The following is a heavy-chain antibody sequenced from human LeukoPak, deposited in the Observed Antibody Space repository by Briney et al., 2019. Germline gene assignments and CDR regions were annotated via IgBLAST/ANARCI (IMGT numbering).Heavy chain of an antibody. CDR1: GDSVSSYY. V-gene: IGHV4-59*02. CDR3: ARRNHILTGWGGLDY. D-gene: IGHD3-9*01. Sequence: SETLSLTCTVSGDSVSSYYWSWIRQPPGKGLEWIGYIYNSGSTFYNPSLKSRVTISADTSKNQFSLKLSSVTAADTAVYYCARRNHILTGWGGLDYWGQGTLVTVSS. CDR2: IYNSGST. J-gene: IGHJ4*02.